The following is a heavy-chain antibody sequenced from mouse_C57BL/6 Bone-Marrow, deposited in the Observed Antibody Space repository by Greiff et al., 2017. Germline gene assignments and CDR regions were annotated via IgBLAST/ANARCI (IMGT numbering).Heavy chain of an antibody. D-gene: IGHD1-1*01. Sequence: VQLQQSGPELVKPGASVKISCKASGYTFTDYYINWVKQRPGQGLAWIGWIFPGSGSTYYNEKFKGKAPLTVDKSYSTAYMLLSILTSEDSAVYFCETSYYYGSSLFAYWGQGTLVTVSA. CDR3: ETSYYYGSSLFAY. J-gene: IGHJ3*01. V-gene: IGHV1-75*01. CDR2: IFPGSGST. CDR1: GYTFTDYY.